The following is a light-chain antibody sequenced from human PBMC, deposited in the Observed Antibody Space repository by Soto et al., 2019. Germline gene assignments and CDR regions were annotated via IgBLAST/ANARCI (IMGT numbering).Light chain of an antibody. CDR1: TSDVGAYNY. V-gene: IGLV2-14*01. Sequence: QSALTQPASVSGSPGQSITISCTGSTSDVGAYNYVSWYKHHPGQAPQLMIYEVSNRPSGVSNRFSGSKSGNTASLTISGLQADDEGDYYCISKTSRSSTFVFGNGTKVTVL. CDR2: EVS. J-gene: IGLJ1*01. CDR3: ISKTSRSSTFV.